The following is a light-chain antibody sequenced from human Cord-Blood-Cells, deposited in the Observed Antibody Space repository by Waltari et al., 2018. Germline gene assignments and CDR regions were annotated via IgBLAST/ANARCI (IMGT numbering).Light chain of an antibody. V-gene: IGKV3-15*01. Sequence: EIVLTQSPATLSVSQGERATLSCRASQSVSSNLAWYLQKPSHAPMFLTYGASTRATGIPASFSRSGSGTEFTLTISSLQSEDFAVYCCQQYNNWLTFGQGTKLEIK. CDR1: QSVSSN. CDR3: QQYNNWLT. J-gene: IGKJ2*01. CDR2: GAS.